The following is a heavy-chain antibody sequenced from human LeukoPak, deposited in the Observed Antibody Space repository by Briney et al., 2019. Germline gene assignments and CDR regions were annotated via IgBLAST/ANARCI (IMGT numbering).Heavy chain of an antibody. CDR3: AKDRDRTAMPQDFDY. D-gene: IGHD5-18*01. V-gene: IGHV3-23*01. CDR1: GFTFSSYA. CDR2: ISGSGGTT. J-gene: IGHJ4*02. Sequence: PGGSLRLSCGASGFTFSSYAMSWVRQAPGKGLEWVSTISGSGGTTYYADSVKGRFTISRDNSKNTLYLQMNSLRAEDTAVYYCAKDRDRTAMPQDFDYWGQGTLVTVSS.